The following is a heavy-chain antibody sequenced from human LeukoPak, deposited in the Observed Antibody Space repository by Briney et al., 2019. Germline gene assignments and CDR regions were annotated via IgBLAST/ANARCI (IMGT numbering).Heavy chain of an antibody. CDR2: INTDGSTT. Sequence: GGSLRLSCAASRFTFSSYWMHWVRQAPGKGLMWVSRINTDGSTTYSADSVKGRFTISRDNAKNTLYLQMNSLRAEDAAVYYCARESYTSSLSWGQGTLVTVSS. D-gene: IGHD3-16*01. V-gene: IGHV3-74*01. CDR3: ARESYTSSLS. CDR1: RFTFSSYW. J-gene: IGHJ5*02.